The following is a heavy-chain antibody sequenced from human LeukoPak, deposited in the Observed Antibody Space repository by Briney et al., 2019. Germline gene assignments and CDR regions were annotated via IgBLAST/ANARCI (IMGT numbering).Heavy chain of an antibody. CDR3: AETPEYYDFWSGYYGYYFDY. CDR2: ISSSSSTI. V-gene: IGHV3-48*01. Sequence: GGSLRLSCAASGFTFSSYSMNWVRQAPGKGLEWVSYISSSSSTIYYADSVKGRFTISRDNSKNTLYLQMNSLRAEDTAVYYCAETPEYYDFWSGYYGYYFDYWGQGTLVTVSS. J-gene: IGHJ4*02. D-gene: IGHD3-3*01. CDR1: GFTFSSYS.